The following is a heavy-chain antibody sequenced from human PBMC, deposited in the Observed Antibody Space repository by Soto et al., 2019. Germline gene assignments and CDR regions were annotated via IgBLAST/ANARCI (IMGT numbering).Heavy chain of an antibody. CDR1: GYTFTSYD. CDR2: MNPNSGNT. D-gene: IGHD6-13*01. CDR3: ARGIAAAGTEPFDY. V-gene: IGHV1-8*01. Sequence: QVQQVQSGAEVKKPGASVKVSCKASGYTFTSYDINWVRQATGQGLEWMGWMNPNSGNTGYAQKFQGRVTMTRNTSISTAYMELSSLRSEDTAVYYCARGIAAAGTEPFDYWGQGTLVTVSS. J-gene: IGHJ4*02.